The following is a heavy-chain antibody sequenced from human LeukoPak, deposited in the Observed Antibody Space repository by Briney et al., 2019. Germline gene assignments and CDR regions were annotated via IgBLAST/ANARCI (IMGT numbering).Heavy chain of an antibody. CDR3: ARGHWSTMIVVVIRAFDI. CDR1: GYTFTGYY. D-gene: IGHD3-22*01. Sequence: GASVKVSCKASGYTFTGYYMHWVRQAPGQGLEWMGWINPNSGGTTYAQKFQGRVTMTRDTPISTAYMELSRLRSDDTAVYYCARGHWSTMIVVVIRAFDIWGQGTMVTVSS. V-gene: IGHV1-2*02. CDR2: INPNSGGT. J-gene: IGHJ3*02.